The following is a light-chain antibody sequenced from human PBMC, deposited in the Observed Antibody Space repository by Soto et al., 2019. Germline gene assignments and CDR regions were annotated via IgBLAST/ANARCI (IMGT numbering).Light chain of an antibody. CDR2: GAS. Sequence: EIGLTQSPGTLSLSPGERATLSCRASQSVRSSNLAWYQQKPGQAPRLLIYGASSRATGIPDRFSGSGSVTGFTLTISRLEPEDFAVYYCQQYGSSPPYTFGQGTKLAIK. V-gene: IGKV3-20*01. CDR3: QQYGSSPPYT. CDR1: QSVRSSN. J-gene: IGKJ2*01.